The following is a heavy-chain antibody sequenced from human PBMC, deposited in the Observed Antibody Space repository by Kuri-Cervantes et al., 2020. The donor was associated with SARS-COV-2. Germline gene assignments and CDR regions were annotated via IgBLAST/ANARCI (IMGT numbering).Heavy chain of an antibody. J-gene: IGHJ6*02. Sequence: GGSLRLSCAASGVTFSSYGMHWVRQAPGKVLEWVAVISYDVSNKYYADSVKGRFTISRDNSKNTLYLQMNSLRAADTAVYYCAKEDFCSGYYNTMGGGMAVWGQGTTVTVSS. D-gene: IGHD3-3*01. CDR3: AKEDFCSGYYNTMGGGMAV. V-gene: IGHV3-30*18. CDR2: ISYDVSNK. CDR1: GVTFSSYG.